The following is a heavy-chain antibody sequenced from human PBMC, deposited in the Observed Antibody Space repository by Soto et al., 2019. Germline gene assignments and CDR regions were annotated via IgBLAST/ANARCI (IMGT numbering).Heavy chain of an antibody. CDR2: IKQDGSEK. Sequence: PGGSLRLSFAASGFTFFSYWMSWVRQGPGKGPEWVANIKQDGSEKYYVDSVKGRFTISRDNAKNSLYLQMTSLRAEDTAVYHCAKSLSAIPGDSWGQGT. V-gene: IGHV3-7*05. CDR3: AKSLSAIPGDS. CDR1: GFTFFSYW. J-gene: IGHJ4*02. D-gene: IGHD2-2*01.